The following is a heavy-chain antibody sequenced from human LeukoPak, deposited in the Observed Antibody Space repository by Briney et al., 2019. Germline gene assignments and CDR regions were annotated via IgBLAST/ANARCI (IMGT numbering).Heavy chain of an antibody. Sequence: PGGSLRLSCAASGFTFSTYVMSWVRQAPGKGLEWVSYITSSSSTIYYADSVKGRFTISRDNAKNSLYLQMNSLRAEDTAVYYCARAWSGYTYGYYYWGQGTLVTVSS. CDR1: GFTFSTYV. D-gene: IGHD5-18*01. CDR3: ARAWSGYTYGYYY. CDR2: ITSSSSTI. J-gene: IGHJ4*02. V-gene: IGHV3-48*01.